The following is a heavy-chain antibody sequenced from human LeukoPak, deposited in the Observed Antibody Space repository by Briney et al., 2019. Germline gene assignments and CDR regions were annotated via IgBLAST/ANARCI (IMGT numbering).Heavy chain of an antibody. J-gene: IGHJ4*02. CDR2: IYSGGDT. Sequence: GGSLRLSCAASGFTVSSNYMSWVRQAPGKGLEWVSVIYSGGDTYYADSVRGGFTVSRDNSKNTLYLQMNSLRVDDTAVYYCGKLKSSGYLIEYWGQGTLVTVSS. D-gene: IGHD3-22*01. CDR1: GFTVSSNY. CDR3: GKLKSSGYLIEY. V-gene: IGHV3-53*01.